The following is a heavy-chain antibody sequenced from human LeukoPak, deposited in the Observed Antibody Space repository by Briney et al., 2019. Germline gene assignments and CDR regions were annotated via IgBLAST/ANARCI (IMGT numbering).Heavy chain of an antibody. D-gene: IGHD3-3*02. CDR2: IYYSGST. CDR1: GGSINSTSYY. Sequence: SETLSLTCTVSGGSINSTSYYWGWIRQPPGKGLEWIGSIYYSGSTYYNPSLKSRVTISVDTPKNQFSLNPSSVTAADTAVYSCARYSSIRRLYYFDYWGQGTLVTVSS. V-gene: IGHV4-39*07. J-gene: IGHJ4*02. CDR3: ARYSSIRRLYYFDY.